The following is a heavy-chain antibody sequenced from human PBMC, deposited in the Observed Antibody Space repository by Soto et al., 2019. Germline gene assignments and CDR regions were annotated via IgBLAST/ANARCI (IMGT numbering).Heavy chain of an antibody. CDR1: GFTFSSYG. J-gene: IGHJ4*02. CDR3: ARTGATYYFDY. Sequence: QVQLVESGGGVVQPGRSLRLSCAASGFTFSSYGMHWVRQAPGKGLEWVAVIWYDGSNKYYADSVKGRFTISRDNSKNTLHLQMNSLRAEDTAVYYCARTGATYYFDYWGQGTLVTVSS. D-gene: IGHD1-26*01. CDR2: IWYDGSNK. V-gene: IGHV3-33*01.